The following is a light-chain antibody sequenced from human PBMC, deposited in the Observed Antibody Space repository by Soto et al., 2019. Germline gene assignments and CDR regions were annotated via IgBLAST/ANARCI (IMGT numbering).Light chain of an antibody. CDR2: DVS. Sequence: QSVLTQPRSVSGSPGQSVTISCTGTSRDVGGYNSVSWYQQHPGKAPKLMIYDVSQRPSGVPDRFSGSKSGKTASLTISGLQPEDEADYFCCSYAGTYSYVFGTGTKVTVL. J-gene: IGLJ1*01. V-gene: IGLV2-11*01. CDR1: SRDVGGYNS. CDR3: CSYAGTYSYV.